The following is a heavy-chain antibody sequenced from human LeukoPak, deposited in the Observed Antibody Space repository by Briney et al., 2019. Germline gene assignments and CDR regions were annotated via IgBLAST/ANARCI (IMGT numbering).Heavy chain of an antibody. CDR2: IYYSGST. D-gene: IGHD6-19*01. V-gene: IGHV4-59*08. J-gene: IGHJ6*02. CDR1: GGSISSYY. CDR3: ARLPGWSYYYYGMDV. Sequence: PSETLSLTCTVSGGSISSYYWSWIRQPPGKGLEWIGYIYYSGSTNYNPSLKSRVTISVDTSKNQFSLKLSSVTAADTAVYYCARLPGWSYYYYGMDVWGQGTTVTVSS.